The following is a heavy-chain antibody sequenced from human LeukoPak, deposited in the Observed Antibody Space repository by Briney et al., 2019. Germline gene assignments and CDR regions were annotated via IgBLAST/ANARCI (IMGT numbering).Heavy chain of an antibody. Sequence: GGTLRLSCAASGFTFSSYGMSWVRQAPGKGLEWFSAIRGSGGSTYYADSVKGRFTISRDNSKNTLYLQMDSLRAEDTAVYYCAKGVITTLDYWGQGTLVTVSS. V-gene: IGHV3-23*01. J-gene: IGHJ4*02. CDR1: GFTFSSYG. CDR3: AKGVITTLDY. D-gene: IGHD3-22*01. CDR2: IRGSGGST.